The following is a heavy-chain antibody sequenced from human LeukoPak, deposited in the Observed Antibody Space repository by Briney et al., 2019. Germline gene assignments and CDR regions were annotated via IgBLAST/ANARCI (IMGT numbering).Heavy chain of an antibody. CDR1: GGSISSSSYY. J-gene: IGHJ5*02. V-gene: IGHV4-39*07. Sequence: SETLSLTCTVSGGSISSSSYYWGWIRQPPGKGLEWIGSIYYSGSTYYNPSLKSRVTISVDTSKNQFSLKLSSVTAADTAVYYCARAGPDRAWFDPWGQGTLVTVSS. D-gene: IGHD1-14*01. CDR2: IYYSGST. CDR3: ARAGPDRAWFDP.